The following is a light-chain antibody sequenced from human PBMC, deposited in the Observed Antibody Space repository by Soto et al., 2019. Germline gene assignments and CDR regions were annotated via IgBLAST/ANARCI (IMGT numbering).Light chain of an antibody. Sequence: QSVLTQPPSASGTPGQRVTISCSGSSSNIGSNTVNWYQQLPGTAPKLLIYSNNQRPSGVPDRFSASKSGTSASLAITGLQAEDEGHYYCQSYDKRLNAYVFGTGTKAPS. V-gene: IGLV1-44*01. CDR2: SNN. CDR1: SSNIGSNT. J-gene: IGLJ1*01. CDR3: QSYDKRLNAYV.